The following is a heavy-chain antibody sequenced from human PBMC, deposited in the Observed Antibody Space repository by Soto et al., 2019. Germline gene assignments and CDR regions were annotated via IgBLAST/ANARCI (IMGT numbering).Heavy chain of an antibody. CDR1: GFSLSTSGMR. V-gene: IGHV2-70*04. D-gene: IGHD6-6*01. CDR2: IDWADDK. J-gene: IGHJ6*02. Sequence: SGPTLVNPTQTLTLTCTFSGFSLSTSGMRVSWIRQPPGKALEWLARIDWADDKFYSTSLKTRLTISKDTSKNQVVLTMTNMDPVDTATYYCARTSDSSSGYYYGMDVWGQGTTVTVSS. CDR3: ARTSDSSSGYYYGMDV.